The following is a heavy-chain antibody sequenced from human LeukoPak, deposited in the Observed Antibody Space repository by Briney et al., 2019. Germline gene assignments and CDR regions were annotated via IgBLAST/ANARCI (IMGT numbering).Heavy chain of an antibody. Sequence: SQTLSLTCTVSGGSISSDDYYWTWIRQHPGKGLEWIGYIYYSWSTYYNPSLKSRVTISVDTSKNQFSLRLSSVTVADTAVYYCARVRQGTFDYWGQGTLVTVSS. CDR2: IYYSWST. D-gene: IGHD1-1*01. V-gene: IGHV4-31*03. J-gene: IGHJ4*02. CDR1: GGSISSDDYY. CDR3: ARVRQGTFDY.